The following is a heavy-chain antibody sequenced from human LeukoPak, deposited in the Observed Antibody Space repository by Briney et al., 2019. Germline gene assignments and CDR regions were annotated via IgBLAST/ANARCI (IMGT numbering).Heavy chain of an antibody. CDR2: IYYSGST. V-gene: IGHV4-59*08. CDR3: ARHFFGRDDY. J-gene: IGHJ4*02. Sequence: SETLSLTCTVSGGSISTYYWSWIRQPPGKGLEWIGYIYYSGSTNYNPSLKSRVTISVDTSKNQFSLKLSSVTAADTAVYYCARHFFGRDDYWGQGTLVTVSS. D-gene: IGHD2-15*01. CDR1: GGSISTYY.